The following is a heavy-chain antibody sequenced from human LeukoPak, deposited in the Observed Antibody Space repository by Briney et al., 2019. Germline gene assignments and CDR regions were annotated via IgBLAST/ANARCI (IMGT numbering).Heavy chain of an antibody. D-gene: IGHD3-3*01. Sequence: GGSLRLSCAASGFTFSSYWMSWVRQAPGKGLEWVANIKQDGSEKYYVDSVKGRFTISRDNAKNSLYLQMNSLGAEDTAVYYCARDRKYYDFWSGRGGNWFDPWGQGTLVTVSS. V-gene: IGHV3-7*01. CDR3: ARDRKYYDFWSGRGGNWFDP. CDR2: IKQDGSEK. CDR1: GFTFSSYW. J-gene: IGHJ5*02.